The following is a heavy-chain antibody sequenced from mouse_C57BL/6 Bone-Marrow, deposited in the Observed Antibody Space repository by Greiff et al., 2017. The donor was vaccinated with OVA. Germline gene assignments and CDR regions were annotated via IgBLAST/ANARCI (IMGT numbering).Heavy chain of an antibody. CDR3: ARRDYYGRGYFDY. CDR2: IHPNSGST. CDR1: GYTFTSYW. Sequence: VQLQQPGAELVKPGASVKLSCKASGYTFTSYWMHWVKQRPGQGLEWIGMIHPNSGSTNYNEKFKSKGTLTVDKSSSTAYMQLSSLTSEDSAVYYCARRDYYGRGYFDYWGQGTTLTVSS. V-gene: IGHV1-64*01. D-gene: IGHD1-1*01. J-gene: IGHJ2*01.